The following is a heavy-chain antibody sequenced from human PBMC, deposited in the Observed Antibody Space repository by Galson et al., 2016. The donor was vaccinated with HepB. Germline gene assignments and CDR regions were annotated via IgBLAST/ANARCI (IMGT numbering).Heavy chain of an antibody. CDR3: ARDGTDCSGGSCYSD. D-gene: IGHD2-15*01. Sequence: SVKVSCKASGVTFSSYAIGWVRQAPGQGLEWMGGIIPIFGAANYAQKFQGRVTITADDSTSTAYMELSSLRAEDTAVYYCARDGTDCSGGSCYSDWGQGTLVTVSS. V-gene: IGHV1-69*13. CDR2: IIPIFGAA. J-gene: IGHJ4*02. CDR1: GVTFSSYA.